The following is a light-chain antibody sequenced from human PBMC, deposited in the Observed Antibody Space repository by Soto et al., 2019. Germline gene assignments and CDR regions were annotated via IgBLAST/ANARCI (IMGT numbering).Light chain of an antibody. V-gene: IGKV3-20*01. Sequence: IVLTQSPGSLSFSPGERATLSCRASQSVSSSYLAWYQQKPGQAPRLLIYGASSRATGIPDRFSGSGSGTDFTLTISRLESEDFALYHCDNYNSWTPTGTFGQGTKVEIX. CDR1: QSVSSSY. CDR3: DNYNSWTPTGT. J-gene: IGKJ1*01. CDR2: GAS.